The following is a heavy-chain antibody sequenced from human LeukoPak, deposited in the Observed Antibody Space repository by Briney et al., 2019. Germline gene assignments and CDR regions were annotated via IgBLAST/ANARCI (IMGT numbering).Heavy chain of an antibody. J-gene: IGHJ4*02. CDR2: IYYSGST. Sequence: SETLSLTCTVSGGSISSYYWSWIRQPPGKGLEWIGYIYYSGSTIYNPSLKSRVTISVDTSKNQFSLKLSSVTAADTAVYYCARMGRRGYFDYWGQGTLVTVSS. V-gene: IGHV4-59*01. D-gene: IGHD1-26*01. CDR3: ARMGRRGYFDY. CDR1: GGSISSYY.